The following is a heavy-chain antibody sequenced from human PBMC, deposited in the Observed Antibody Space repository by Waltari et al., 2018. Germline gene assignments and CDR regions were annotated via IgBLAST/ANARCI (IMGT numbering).Heavy chain of an antibody. D-gene: IGHD2-2*01. Sequence: EMKMVESGGGLVQHGGSLRLSCAPSGFTLSDYWMHWVRQAPGKGLVWVAHINNDGNKPTYADSVKGRFTISRDNAKNTLYLQMNSLTAEDTAVYYCTTDMPNSRFDPWGQGSLVTVSS. J-gene: IGHJ5*02. CDR3: TTDMPNSRFDP. CDR1: GFTLSDYW. CDR2: INNDGNKP. V-gene: IGHV3-74*01.